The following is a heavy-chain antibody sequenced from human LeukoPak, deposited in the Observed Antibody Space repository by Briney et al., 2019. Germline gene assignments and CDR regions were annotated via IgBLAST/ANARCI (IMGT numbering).Heavy chain of an antibody. CDR3: GRTNFNRTLKSRVPISVDTSKTQSSLKLSSVTAAATAVYYCARGHPSFGGIAVAGSFDY. CDR1: GGSISSYY. J-gene: IGHJ4*02. CDR2: IYFRGRP. D-gene: IGHD3-10*01. V-gene: IGHV4-59*13. Sequence: SETLSLTCAVSGGSISSYYWSWIRQPPGKGREGVGYIYFRGRPNYNPSLKRRVTISLDTSKNQFSLWLSSVSAAGTGVYYCGRTNFNRTLKSRVPISVDTSKTQSSLKLSSVTAAATAVYYCARGHPSFGGIAVAGSFDYWGQGTLVTVSS.